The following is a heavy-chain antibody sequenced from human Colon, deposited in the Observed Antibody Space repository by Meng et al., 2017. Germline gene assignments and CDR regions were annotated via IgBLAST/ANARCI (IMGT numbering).Heavy chain of an antibody. Sequence: QVEVEERAPGLVKPSGTLSPTCAVSGVSITRRNGWSWVRQAPGKGMEWIGQIDLSGKTDYNPSLKSRVTISLDKSMNQLFLEVYFVTAADTAIYYCARHLGWEFDYWGPGNLVTVSS. CDR3: ARHLGWEFDY. V-gene: IGHV4-4*02. CDR1: GVSITRRNG. D-gene: IGHD6-19*01. CDR2: IDLSGKT. J-gene: IGHJ4*02.